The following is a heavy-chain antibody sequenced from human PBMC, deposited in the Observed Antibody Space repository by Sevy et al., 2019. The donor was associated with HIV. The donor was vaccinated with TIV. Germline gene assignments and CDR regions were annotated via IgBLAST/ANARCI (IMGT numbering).Heavy chain of an antibody. D-gene: IGHD3-10*01. CDR3: AGGGGPRSPPTS. Sequence: SETLSLTCTVSGGSIRSYYWSWIRQPPGKGLEWIGYIYYSGSTNYNPSLKSRVTISADTSKKQFSLKLSSVTVADTAVYNGAGGGGPRSPPTSWGQGTLVTVSS. CDR2: IYYSGST. J-gene: IGHJ4*02. V-gene: IGHV4-59*12. CDR1: GGSIRSYY.